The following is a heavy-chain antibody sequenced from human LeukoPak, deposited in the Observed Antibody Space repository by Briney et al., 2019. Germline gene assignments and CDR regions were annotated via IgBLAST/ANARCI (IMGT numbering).Heavy chain of an antibody. D-gene: IGHD2-2*01. CDR2: IIPILGIA. Sequence: SVKVSCKASGGTFSSYAISWVRQAPGQGLEWMGRIIPILGIANYAQKFQGRVTITADKSTSTAYMELSSLRSEDTAVYYCARDEQGYCSSTSCYAGWFDPWGQGTLVTVSS. J-gene: IGHJ5*02. CDR1: GGTFSSYA. V-gene: IGHV1-69*04. CDR3: ARDEQGYCSSTSCYAGWFDP.